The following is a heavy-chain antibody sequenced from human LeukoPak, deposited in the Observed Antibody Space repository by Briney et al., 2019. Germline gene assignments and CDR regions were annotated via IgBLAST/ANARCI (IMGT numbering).Heavy chain of an antibody. D-gene: IGHD2-15*01. CDR3: AKAPVTSCRGAFCYPFDY. J-gene: IGHJ4*02. CDR1: GFTFDDYG. V-gene: IGHV3-23*01. Sequence: HPGGSLRLSCAASGFTFDDYGLSWVRQAPGKGLEWVSAMSSSDDGRYYAASVRGRFTISRDTSRSTLYLQMNSLRAEDAAVYYCAKAPVTSCRGAFCYPFDYWGQGTLVTVSS. CDR2: MSSSDDGR.